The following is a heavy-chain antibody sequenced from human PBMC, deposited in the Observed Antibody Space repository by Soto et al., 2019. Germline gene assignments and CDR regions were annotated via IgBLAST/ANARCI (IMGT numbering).Heavy chain of an antibody. CDR2: ISYSGST. Sequence: SETLSLTCTVSGGSMSSYYWTWLRQSPGRGLEWIGYISYSGSTYYNPSLKSRVTISADTSKNQFSLRMNSMIAADAAVYYCARADPDALVGYWGQGTLVTVSP. CDR3: ARADPDALVGY. CDR1: GGSMSSYY. V-gene: IGHV4-59*01. J-gene: IGHJ4*02. D-gene: IGHD2-15*01.